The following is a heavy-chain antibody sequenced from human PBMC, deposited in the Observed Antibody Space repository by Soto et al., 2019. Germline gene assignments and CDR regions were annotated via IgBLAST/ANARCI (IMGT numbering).Heavy chain of an antibody. J-gene: IGHJ6*02. D-gene: IGHD3-16*02. CDR2: INPSGGST. CDR3: ARLSPRYYHYGMDV. V-gene: IGHV1-46*01. Sequence: GASVKVSCKASGYPFTSYYVHWVRQAPGQGLEWMGIINPSGGSTSYAQKFQGRVTMTRDTSTSTVYMEVSSLRSEDTVVYYCARLSPRYYHYGMDVWGQGTTVTVSS. CDR1: GYPFTSYY.